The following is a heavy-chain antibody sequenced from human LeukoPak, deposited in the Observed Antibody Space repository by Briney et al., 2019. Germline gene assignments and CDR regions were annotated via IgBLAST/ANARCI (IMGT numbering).Heavy chain of an antibody. CDR1: GFTFSSYS. J-gene: IGHJ4*02. D-gene: IGHD2-2*01. CDR2: ISSFGSYI. Sequence: GGSLRLSCAASGFTFSSYSMTWVRQAPGKGLEWVSSISSFGSYIYYADSVKGRFTISRDNAKNSLYLQMNSLRAEDTAVYYCGAAANRGAAAYDYWGQGTLVTVSS. CDR3: GAAANRGAAAYDY. V-gene: IGHV3-21*06.